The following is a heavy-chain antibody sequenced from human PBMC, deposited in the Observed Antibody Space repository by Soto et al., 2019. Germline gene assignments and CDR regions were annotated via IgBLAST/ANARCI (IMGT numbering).Heavy chain of an antibody. CDR1: GYKFTTYG. CDR2: ISTYNGNT. CDR3: ARGLGTNGLDV. Sequence: VQLLQSGAEVKQPGASVKVSCKASGYKFTTYGITWVRQAPGQGLEWLGGISTYNGNTDYAQNLQDRVTMTTETSTSTAYLEVRSLPSDDTAVYFCARGLGTNGLDVWGQGTTVTVSS. V-gene: IGHV1-18*04. D-gene: IGHD1-26*01. J-gene: IGHJ6*02.